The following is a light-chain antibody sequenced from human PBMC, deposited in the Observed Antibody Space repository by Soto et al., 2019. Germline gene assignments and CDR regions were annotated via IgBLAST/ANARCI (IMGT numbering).Light chain of an antibody. CDR2: GAT. CDR3: QQYVSSPIT. J-gene: IGKJ5*01. CDR1: ESVSYDY. Sequence: EIVLTQSPGTLALSPGERATLSCRASESVSYDYLAWYQQKPGQAPRLLIYGATSRATGIPDRFSGGGSGTDFTLTISGLESEDFALYFCQQYVSSPITFGQGTRREIE. V-gene: IGKV3-20*01.